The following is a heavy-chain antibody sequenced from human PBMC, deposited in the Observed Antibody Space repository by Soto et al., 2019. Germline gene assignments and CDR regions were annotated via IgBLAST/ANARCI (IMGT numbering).Heavy chain of an antibody. V-gene: IGHV4-59*08. CDR3: ASSDYDFWSGYGYYYYMDV. CDR2: IYYSGST. D-gene: IGHD3-3*01. J-gene: IGHJ6*03. CDR1: GGSISSYY. Sequence: PSETLSLTCTVSGGSISSYYWSWIRQPPGKGLEWIGYIYYSGSTNYNPSLKSRVTISVDTSKNQFSLKLSSVTAADTAVYYCASSDYDFWSGYGYYYYMDVWGKGTTVTVSS.